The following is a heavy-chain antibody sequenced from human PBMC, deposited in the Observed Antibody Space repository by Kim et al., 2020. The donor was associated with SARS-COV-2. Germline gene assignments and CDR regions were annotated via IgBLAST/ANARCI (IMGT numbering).Heavy chain of an antibody. Sequence: YAASGRGRFTISRDKSKNTVYLQMKSLKDEDTAVYYWAKGQLWYPYFDYWGQGTLVTVSS. J-gene: IGHJ4*02. V-gene: IGHV3-23*01. D-gene: IGHD5-18*01. CDR3: AKGQLWYPYFDY.